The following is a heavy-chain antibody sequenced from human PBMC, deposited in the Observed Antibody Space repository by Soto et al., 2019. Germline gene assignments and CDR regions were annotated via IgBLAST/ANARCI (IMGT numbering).Heavy chain of an antibody. D-gene: IGHD3-16*01. CDR2: INPNSGGT. V-gene: IGHV1-2*02. J-gene: IGHJ5*02. CDR3: ARGGSAGTPYWTES. Sequence: QVQLVQSGAEVKKPGASVKVSCKASGYTFAAYYMHWVRQVPGQGLEWMGWINPNSGGTNYAQKFQGRVTMHRDTSMTTAYMELTRLRSDDTAVYYCARGGSAGTPYWTESWGPGTLVTVSS. CDR1: GYTFAAYY.